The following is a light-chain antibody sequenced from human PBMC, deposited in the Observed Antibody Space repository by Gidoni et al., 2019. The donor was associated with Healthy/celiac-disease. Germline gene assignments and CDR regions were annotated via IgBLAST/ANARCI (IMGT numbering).Light chain of an antibody. V-gene: IGKV3-20*01. CDR2: GVS. CDR1: QSVSSRY. Sequence: LVLSHSPGTLSLSPGVRATLSCRSSQSVSSRYLAWYQQKPGQAPRLLIYGVSSRAPGIPRRFGGRGSGTDFTLTISRLEPEDFAVYYCQQYGSSKYTFGQXTKLEIK. J-gene: IGKJ2*01. CDR3: QQYGSSKYT.